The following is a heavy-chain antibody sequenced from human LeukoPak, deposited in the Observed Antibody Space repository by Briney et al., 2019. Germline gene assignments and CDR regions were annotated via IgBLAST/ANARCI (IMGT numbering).Heavy chain of an antibody. D-gene: IGHD2-2*01. V-gene: IGHV4-4*07. CDR3: ARLAPLICSSTSCIYGAFDI. CDR1: GGSISGYY. CDR2: IYTSGST. Sequence: SETLSLTCTVSGGSISGYYWSWIRQPAGKGLEWIGRIYTSGSTNYNPSLKSRVTISVDTSKNQFSLKLSSVTAADTAVYYCARLAPLICSSTSCIYGAFDIWGQGTMVTVSS. J-gene: IGHJ3*02.